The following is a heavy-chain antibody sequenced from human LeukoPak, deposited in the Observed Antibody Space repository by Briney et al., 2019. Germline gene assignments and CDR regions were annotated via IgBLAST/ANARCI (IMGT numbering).Heavy chain of an antibody. CDR1: GFTFSSYS. J-gene: IGHJ4*02. V-gene: IGHV3-21*01. CDR3: ARESSPGYSYGYPLAY. D-gene: IGHD5-18*01. Sequence: GGSLRLSCAASGFTFSSYSMNCVPQAPEKGLEWLSSISSSSSYIYYADSVKGRFTISRDNAKNSLYLQMNSLRADDTAVYYCARESSPGYSYGYPLAYWGQGTLVTVSS. CDR2: ISSSSSYI.